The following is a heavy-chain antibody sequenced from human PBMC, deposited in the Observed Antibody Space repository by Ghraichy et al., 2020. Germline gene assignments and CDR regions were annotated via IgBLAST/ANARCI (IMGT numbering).Heavy chain of an antibody. Sequence: SLNISCAASGFTFDDYAMHWVRQAPGKGLEWVSGISWNSGSIGYADSVKGRFTISRDNAKNSLYLQMNSLRAEDTALYYCAKDMPTVTSSGAFDIWGQGTMVTVSS. CDR3: AKDMPTVTSSGAFDI. D-gene: IGHD4-17*01. J-gene: IGHJ3*02. CDR1: GFTFDDYA. CDR2: ISWNSGSI. V-gene: IGHV3-9*01.